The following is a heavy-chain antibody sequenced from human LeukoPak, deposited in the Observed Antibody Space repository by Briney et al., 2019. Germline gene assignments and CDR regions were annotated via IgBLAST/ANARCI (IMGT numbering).Heavy chain of an antibody. D-gene: IGHD3-22*01. Sequence: GGSLRLSCAASGFTFSSYGMHWVRQAPGKGLEWVAVISYDGSNKYYADSVKGRFTISRDNSKNTLYLQMNSLRAEDTAVYCCAKEIATRITMIVVERWFDPWGQGTLVTVSS. CDR3: AKEIATRITMIVVERWFDP. J-gene: IGHJ5*02. CDR1: GFTFSSYG. CDR2: ISYDGSNK. V-gene: IGHV3-30*18.